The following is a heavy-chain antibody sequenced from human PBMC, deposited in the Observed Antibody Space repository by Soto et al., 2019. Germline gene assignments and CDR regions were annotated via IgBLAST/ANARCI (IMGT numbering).Heavy chain of an antibody. V-gene: IGHV3-21*01. D-gene: IGHD6-13*01. CDR2: ISSSSSYI. CDR3: ARDGQQQLVGNWFDP. J-gene: IGHJ5*02. Sequence: GGSLRLSCAASGFTFSSYSMNWVRQAPGKGLEWVSSISSSSSYIYYADSVKGRFTISRDNAKNSLYLQMNSLRAEDTAVYYCARDGQQQLVGNWFDPWGQGTLVTVSS. CDR1: GFTFSSYS.